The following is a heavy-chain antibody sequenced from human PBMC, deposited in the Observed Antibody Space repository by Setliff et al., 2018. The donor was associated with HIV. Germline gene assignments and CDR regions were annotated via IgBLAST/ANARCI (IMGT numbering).Heavy chain of an antibody. CDR3: ATLNCPSGRCPQYNYYYYMDV. J-gene: IGHJ6*03. D-gene: IGHD1-26*01. CDR2: INPNSGGT. V-gene: IGHV1-2*02. CDR1: GYTFTGYY. Sequence: GASVKVSCKASGYTFTGYYMHWVRQAPGQGLEWMGWINPNSGGTNYAQKFQGRVTMTRDTSISTAYMELSSLRSEDTAVYYCATLNCPSGRCPQYNYYYYMDVWGKGTTVTVSS.